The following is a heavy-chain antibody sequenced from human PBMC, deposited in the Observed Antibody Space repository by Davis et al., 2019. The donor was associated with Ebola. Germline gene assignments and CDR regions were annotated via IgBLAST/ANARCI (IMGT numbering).Heavy chain of an antibody. D-gene: IGHD2-15*01. CDR2: IRSKANSYAT. V-gene: IGHV3-73*01. Sequence: GESLKISCAASGFTFSGSAMHWVRQASGKGLEWVGRIRSKANSYATAYAPSVKGRFTIPRDDSKNTAYLHMNSLKTEDTAVYYCTSNAEKYCSGGSCYSDYWGQGTLVTVSS. CDR1: GFTFSGSA. CDR3: TSNAEKYCSGGSCYSDY. J-gene: IGHJ4*02.